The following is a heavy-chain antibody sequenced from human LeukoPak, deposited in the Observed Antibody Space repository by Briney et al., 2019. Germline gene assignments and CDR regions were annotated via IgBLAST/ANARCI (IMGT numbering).Heavy chain of an antibody. Sequence: SETLSLTCTVSGASISNSFYCWGWVRQPPGTGLEWIGHIRYSGSAYHNPSLKSRVTTSVDKSKNQFSLKLSSVTAADTAVYYCARGSTMVYDTYLDYWGQGTLVTISS. J-gene: IGHJ4*02. V-gene: IGHV4-39*07. D-gene: IGHD2-8*01. CDR1: GASISNSFYC. CDR2: IRYSGSA. CDR3: ARGSTMVYDTYLDY.